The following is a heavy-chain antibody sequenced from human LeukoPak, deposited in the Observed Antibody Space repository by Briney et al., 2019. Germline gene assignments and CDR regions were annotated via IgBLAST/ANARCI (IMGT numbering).Heavy chain of an antibody. CDR2: IKSDGST. D-gene: IGHD3-22*01. CDR3: TRAPSEIGGYYPEYFRH. CDR1: GFTFSMYW. Sequence: GGSLRLSRAASGFTFSMYWMHWVRQAPGRGLVWVSRIKSDGSTNYADSVKGRFTISRDNAKNTVSLQMNSLRPEDTGVYYCTRAPSEIGGYYPEYFRHWGQGTLVTVSS. V-gene: IGHV3-74*01. J-gene: IGHJ1*01.